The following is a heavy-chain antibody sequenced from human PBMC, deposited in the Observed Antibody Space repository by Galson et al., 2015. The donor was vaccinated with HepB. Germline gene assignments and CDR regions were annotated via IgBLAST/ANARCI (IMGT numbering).Heavy chain of an antibody. CDR3: AKSLTYYYDSSGYLAGYFDY. J-gene: IGHJ4*02. V-gene: IGHV3-9*01. CDR1: GFTFDDYA. D-gene: IGHD3-22*01. Sequence: SLRLSCAASGFTFDDYAMHWVRQAPGKGLEWVSGISWNSGSIGYADSVKGRFTISRDNAKNSLYLQMNNLRAEDTALYYCAKSLTYYYDSSGYLAGYFDYWGQGTLVTVSS. CDR2: ISWNSGSI.